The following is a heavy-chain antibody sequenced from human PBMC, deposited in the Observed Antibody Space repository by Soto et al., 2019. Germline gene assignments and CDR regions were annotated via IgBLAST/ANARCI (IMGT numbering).Heavy chain of an antibody. V-gene: IGHV1-46*01. D-gene: IGHD3-3*01. CDR1: GYTFTSYY. Sequence: ASVKVSCKASGYTFTSYYMHWVRQAPGQGLEWMGIINPSGGSTSYAQKFQGRVTMTRDTTTSTVYMELSSLRSEDTAVYYCARDRDPPYYDFWSGYYKYYYGMDVWGQGTTVTVSS. CDR2: INPSGGST. J-gene: IGHJ6*02. CDR3: ARDRDPPYYDFWSGYYKYYYGMDV.